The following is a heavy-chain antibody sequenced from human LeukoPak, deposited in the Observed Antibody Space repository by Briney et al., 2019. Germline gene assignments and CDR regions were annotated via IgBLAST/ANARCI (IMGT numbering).Heavy chain of an antibody. CDR1: GFTFSSYW. J-gene: IGHJ4*02. CDR2: IKQDGSEK. CDR3: AKGGRGNGEVY. V-gene: IGHV3-7*01. Sequence: GGSLRLSCAVSGFTFSSYWMNWVRQAPGKGPEWVANIKQDGSEKNYVDSVKGRFTISRDNAKSSLFLQMNDLRAEDTAVYYCAKGGRGNGEVYWGQGTLVTVSS. D-gene: IGHD2-8*01.